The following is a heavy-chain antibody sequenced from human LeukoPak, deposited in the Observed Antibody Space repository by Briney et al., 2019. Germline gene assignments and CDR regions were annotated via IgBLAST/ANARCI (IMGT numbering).Heavy chain of an antibody. Sequence: GASVKVSCKASRYTFTSYDINWVRQATGQGLEWMGWMNPNSGNTGYAQKFQGRVTMTRNTSISTAYTELSSLRSEDTAVYYCAREGYSSSWHYYYYYGMDVWGQGTTVTVSS. V-gene: IGHV1-8*01. CDR2: MNPNSGNT. D-gene: IGHD6-13*01. CDR3: AREGYSSSWHYYYYYGMDV. CDR1: RYTFTSYD. J-gene: IGHJ6*02.